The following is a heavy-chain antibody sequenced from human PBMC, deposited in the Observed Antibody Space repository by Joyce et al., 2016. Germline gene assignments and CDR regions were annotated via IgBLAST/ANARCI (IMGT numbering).Heavy chain of an antibody. Sequence: QVQLVQSGADVKKPGASVKVSCQTSGYTFTSYAVSWLRLAPGQGREWMGWVSGKNGDTRYSQKFQGRVIMTTDTSTSMASMELRSLNSDDTGVYYCARQVVATDYRGDYFDYWGQGTLVIVSS. CDR3: ARQVVATDYRGDYFDY. CDR2: VSGKNGDT. D-gene: IGHD2-15*01. J-gene: IGHJ4*02. CDR1: GYTFTSYA. V-gene: IGHV1-18*04.